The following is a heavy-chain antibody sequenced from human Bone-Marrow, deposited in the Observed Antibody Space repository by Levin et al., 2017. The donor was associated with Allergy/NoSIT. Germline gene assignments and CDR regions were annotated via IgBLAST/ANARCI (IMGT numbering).Heavy chain of an antibody. V-gene: IGHV1-24*01. CDR2: FDPIDDKI. CDR3: TTGSWIYGDNDY. Sequence: PGASVKVSCKVSGKTLSEVFMHWVRQAPGQGLEWMGGFDPIDDKIIYSQKFQGRVTLTEDTSTGTAYMELSGLRSDDSAVYYCTTGSWIYGDNDYWGHGTLVTVSS. J-gene: IGHJ4*03. D-gene: IGHD4-17*01. CDR1: GKTLSEVF.